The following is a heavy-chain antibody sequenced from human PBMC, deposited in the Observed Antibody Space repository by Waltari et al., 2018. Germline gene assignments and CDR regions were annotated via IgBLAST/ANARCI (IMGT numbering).Heavy chain of an antibody. CDR2: INPNSGGT. CDR1: GYTFTGYY. CDR3: ARDQGMKDSGYDWDGDGDY. Sequence: QVQLVQSGAEVKKPGASVKVSCKASGYTFTGYYMHWVRPAPGQGLEWMGWINPNSGGTNYAQKFQGRVTMTRDTSISTAYMELSRLRSDDTAVYYCARDQGMKDSGYDWDGDGDYWGQGTLVTVSS. J-gene: IGHJ4*02. V-gene: IGHV1-2*02. D-gene: IGHD5-12*01.